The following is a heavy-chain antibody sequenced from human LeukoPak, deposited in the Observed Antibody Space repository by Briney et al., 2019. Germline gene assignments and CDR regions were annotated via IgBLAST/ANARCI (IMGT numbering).Heavy chain of an antibody. V-gene: IGHV3-33*06. D-gene: IGHD3-10*01. CDR2: IWYDGSNK. J-gene: IGHJ4*02. CDR1: GFTFSSYG. Sequence: GVSLRLSFAASGFTFSSYGMHWVRQAPGKGLEWVAVIWYDGSNKYYTDSVKGRFTISRDNYKTTLYRQMNRLRAEDTAVYYCAKDQYYGTGSPLDYWGQGDLVTVSS. CDR3: AKDQYYGTGSPLDY.